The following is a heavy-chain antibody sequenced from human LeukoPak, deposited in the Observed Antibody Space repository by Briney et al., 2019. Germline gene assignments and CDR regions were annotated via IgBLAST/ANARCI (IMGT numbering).Heavy chain of an antibody. J-gene: IGHJ6*03. CDR3: ARGPYCSSASCYLTYNYYYYMDV. V-gene: IGHV4-31*03. CDR2: ISYSGST. CDR1: GGSISSGGYS. Sequence: SQTLSLTCSVSGGSISSGGYSWPWIRQHPGKGLEWIGYISYSGSTHYNPSLKSRITISVDTPKNQFSLNLSSVTAADTAVYYCARGPYCSSASCYLTYNYYYYMDVWGRGTTVTVSS. D-gene: IGHD2-2*01.